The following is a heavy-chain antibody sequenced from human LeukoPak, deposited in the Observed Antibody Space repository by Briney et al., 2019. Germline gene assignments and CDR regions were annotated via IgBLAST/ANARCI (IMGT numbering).Heavy chain of an antibody. CDR2: IYYSGST. CDR1: GGSFSSGSYS. J-gene: IGHJ4*02. Sequence: SETLSLTCTVSGGSFSSGSYSWSWLRQPPGKGLEWIGYIYYSGSTNYNPSLKSRVTISVDTSKYRFSLKLSSVTAADTAVDYWARLDCSSTSCYAFDYWGQGTLVTVSS. D-gene: IGHD2-2*01. V-gene: IGHV4-61*01. CDR3: ARLDCSSTSCYAFDY.